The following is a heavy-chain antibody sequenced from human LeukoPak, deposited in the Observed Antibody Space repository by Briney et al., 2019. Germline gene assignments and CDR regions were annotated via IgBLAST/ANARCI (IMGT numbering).Heavy chain of an antibody. Sequence: SETLSLTCTVSGGSISSYYWGWLRQPPGKGLEWIGDIYYSGNTNYNPSLKSRVTISVDTSKNQFSLKLSSVTAADEAVYYCARVRYSSGWYPFDYWGQGTLVTVAS. CDR3: ARVRYSSGWYPFDY. V-gene: IGHV4-59*01. D-gene: IGHD6-19*01. J-gene: IGHJ4*02. CDR2: IYYSGNT. CDR1: GGSISSYY.